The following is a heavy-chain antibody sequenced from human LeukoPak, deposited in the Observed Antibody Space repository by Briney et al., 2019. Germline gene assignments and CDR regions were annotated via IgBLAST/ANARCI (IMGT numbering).Heavy chain of an antibody. CDR3: ARGDCSGGSCYPRGCAFDI. CDR2: IYSCGST. Sequence: GGSLRPSCAASGFTVSSNYMSWVRQAPGKGLEWVSVIYSCGSTYYADSVKGRFTISRDNSKNTRYLQMNSLRAEDTAVYYCARGDCSGGSCYPRGCAFDIWGQGTMVTVSS. V-gene: IGHV3-66*03. CDR1: GFTVSSNY. D-gene: IGHD2-15*01. J-gene: IGHJ3*02.